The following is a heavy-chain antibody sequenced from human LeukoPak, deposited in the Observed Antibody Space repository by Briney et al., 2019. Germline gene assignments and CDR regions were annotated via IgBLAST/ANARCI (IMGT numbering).Heavy chain of an antibody. CDR1: GYSISSGYY. J-gene: IGHJ4*02. D-gene: IGHD6-19*01. CDR3: ASGWGSDY. Sequence: SETLSLTCTVSGYSISSGYYWGWIRQPPGKGLGRIGIIYHSGSTYYNASLKGRATISVDMPKNHSSLQLHSETAADPAVYYCASGWGSDYWGQGSLVTVSS. CDR2: IYHSGST. V-gene: IGHV4-38-2*02.